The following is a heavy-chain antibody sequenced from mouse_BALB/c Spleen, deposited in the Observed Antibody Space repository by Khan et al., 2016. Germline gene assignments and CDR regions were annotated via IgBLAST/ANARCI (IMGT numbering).Heavy chain of an antibody. CDR2: ITYSGTT. CDR1: GYSITSDYA. CDR3: ARIYYDYDDYALDY. Sequence: EVKLEVSGPGLVKPSQSLSLTCTVTGYSITSDYAWNWIRQFSGNKLEWMAYITYSGTTNYNPSLKSRISITRDTSKNQFFLQLNSVTTEDTATYYCARIYYDYDDYALDYWGQGPSVTVSS. D-gene: IGHD2-4*01. V-gene: IGHV3-2*02. J-gene: IGHJ4*01.